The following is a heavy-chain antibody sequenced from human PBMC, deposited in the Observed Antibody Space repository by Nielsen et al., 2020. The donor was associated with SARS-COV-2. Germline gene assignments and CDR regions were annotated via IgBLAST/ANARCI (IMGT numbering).Heavy chain of an antibody. D-gene: IGHD2-15*01. Sequence: GESLKISCAASGLTVSSKYMSWVRQAPGKGLEWVANIKEDGSEKYYVDSVKGRFSISRDNAKNSLYLQMNNLRVEDTAVYYCARDSVAATGQIYFYGFDVWGQGTTVTVSS. V-gene: IGHV3-7*03. J-gene: IGHJ6*02. CDR3: ARDSVAATGQIYFYGFDV. CDR2: IKEDGSEK. CDR1: GLTVSSKY.